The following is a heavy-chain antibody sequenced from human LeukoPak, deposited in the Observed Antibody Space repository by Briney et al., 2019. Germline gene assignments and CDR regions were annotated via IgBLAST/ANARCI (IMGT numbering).Heavy chain of an antibody. CDR3: ARDSCGTAIRNRAMDV. CDR2: ITGGGTYI. V-gene: IGHV3-21*01. J-gene: IGHJ6*02. CDR1: GFTFTTGS. Sequence: GGSLRLSCAASGFTFTTGSMSWVRQAPGKGLEWVSSITGGGTYIYYADSVKGRFTISRDNAKNSLYLQMNSLRAEDTAVYYCARDSCGTAIRNRAMDVWGQGTTVTVSS. D-gene: IGHD2-21*02.